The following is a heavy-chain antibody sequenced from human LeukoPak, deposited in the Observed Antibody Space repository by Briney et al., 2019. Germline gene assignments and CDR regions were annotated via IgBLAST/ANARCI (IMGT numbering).Heavy chain of an antibody. V-gene: IGHV1-2*02. J-gene: IGHJ4*02. CDR2: INPTSGGT. CDR1: VYTFTDYY. Sequence: ASVKVSCMASVYTFTDYYWNSVRQAPGQGLEWVGWINPTSGGTSYAQKFQGRVTLTRDTSINTAYMDLSSLTYDDTAIYYCARGHSGDGYHFDYWGQGTLVAVSS. D-gene: IGHD2-21*01. CDR3: ARGHSGDGYHFDY.